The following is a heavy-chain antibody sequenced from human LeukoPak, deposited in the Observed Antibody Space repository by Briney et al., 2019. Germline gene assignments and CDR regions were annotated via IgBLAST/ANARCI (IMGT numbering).Heavy chain of an antibody. J-gene: IGHJ5*02. CDR2: INPHSGDT. CDR3: ARENLEGWIDP. V-gene: IGHV1-2*02. CDR1: GYTFTGYY. Sequence: ASVKVSCKTSGYTFTGYYMRWVRQAPGQGLEWMGRINPHSGDTNYAQNFQGRVTMTRDTSISTAYMELSSLRSDDTAVYYCARENLEGWIDPWGQGTLVTVSS. D-gene: IGHD1-14*01.